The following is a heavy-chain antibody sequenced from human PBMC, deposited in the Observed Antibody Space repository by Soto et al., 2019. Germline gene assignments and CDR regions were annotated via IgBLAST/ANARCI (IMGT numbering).Heavy chain of an antibody. D-gene: IGHD1-1*01. CDR2: ISGSGNNGRT. J-gene: IGHJ4*02. CDR3: AKLGVWNDGAVY. CDR1: GFPFSIYA. Sequence: GGPLRLSCEASGFPFSIYAMSWVRQAPGKGLEWVSDISGSGNNGRTNYADSVKGRFIISRDNSRNTLYLQMNSLRAEDTAVYYCAKLGVWNDGAVYRGRGTLVTVSS. V-gene: IGHV3-23*01.